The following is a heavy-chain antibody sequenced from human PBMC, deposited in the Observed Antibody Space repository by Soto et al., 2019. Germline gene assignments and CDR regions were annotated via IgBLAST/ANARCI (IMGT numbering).Heavy chain of an antibody. CDR3: AREGVGVHYYYYGMDV. D-gene: IGHD1-26*01. CDR1: GGSFSGYY. CDR2: IHHSGST. V-gene: IGHV4-34*01. J-gene: IGHJ6*02. Sequence: SETLSLTCAVYGGSFSGYYWSWIRQPPGKGMEWIGEIHHSGSTNYNPSLKSRVTISVDTSKNQFSLKLSSVTAADTAVYYCAREGVGVHYYYYGMDVWGQGTTVTV.